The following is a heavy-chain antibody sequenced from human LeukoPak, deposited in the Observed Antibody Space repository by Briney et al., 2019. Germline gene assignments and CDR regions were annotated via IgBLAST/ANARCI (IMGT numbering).Heavy chain of an antibody. CDR1: GFTLSSYW. Sequence: GGSLRLSCAASGFTLSSYWMSWVRQAPGKGLEWVANINEDGSMKTCVDSLKGRFTISRDNTKNSMYLQMNSLRVDDTAVYYCARVEDGDYVYWGQGTLVTVSS. CDR3: ARVEDGDYVY. D-gene: IGHD4-17*01. V-gene: IGHV3-7*01. J-gene: IGHJ4*02. CDR2: INEDGSMK.